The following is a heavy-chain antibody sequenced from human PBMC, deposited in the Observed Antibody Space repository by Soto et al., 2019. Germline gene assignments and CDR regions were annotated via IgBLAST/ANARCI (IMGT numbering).Heavy chain of an antibody. CDR1: GGTFSSYA. Sequence: SVKVSCKASGGTFSSYAISWVRQAPGQGLEWMGGIIPIFGTANYAQKFQGRVTITADESTSTAYMELSSLRSEDTAVYYCARHVYPIVRGVPWFDPWGQGTLATVSS. CDR3: ARHVYPIVRGVPWFDP. J-gene: IGHJ5*02. CDR2: IIPIFGTA. D-gene: IGHD3-10*01. V-gene: IGHV1-69*13.